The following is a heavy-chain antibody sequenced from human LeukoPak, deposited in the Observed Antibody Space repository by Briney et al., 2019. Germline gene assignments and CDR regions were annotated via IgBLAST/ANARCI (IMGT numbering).Heavy chain of an antibody. D-gene: IGHD5-18*01. CDR2: IYTSGST. CDR1: GCSISSGSYY. V-gene: IGHV4-61*02. J-gene: IGHJ3*02. Sequence: SETLSLTCTVSGCSISSGSYYWSWIRQPAGKGLEWIGRIYTSGSTNYNPSLKSRVTISVDTSENQFSLKLSSVTAADTAVYYCARGIQLWLAAGAFDIWGQGTMVTVSS. CDR3: ARGIQLWLAAGAFDI.